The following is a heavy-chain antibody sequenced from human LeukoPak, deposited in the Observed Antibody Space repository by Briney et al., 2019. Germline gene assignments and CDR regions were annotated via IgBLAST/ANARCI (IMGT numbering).Heavy chain of an antibody. D-gene: IGHD2-2*01. V-gene: IGHV4-4*07. J-gene: IGHJ6*03. Sequence: PSETLSLTCTVSGGSISSYYWSWLRQPAGKGLEWIGRIYTSGSTNYNPSLKSRVTMSVDTSKNQFSLKLSSVTAADTAVYYCARGIYCSSTSCYYYYYHMDVWGKGTTVTVSS. CDR2: IYTSGST. CDR1: GGSISSYY. CDR3: ARGIYCSSTSCYYYYYHMDV.